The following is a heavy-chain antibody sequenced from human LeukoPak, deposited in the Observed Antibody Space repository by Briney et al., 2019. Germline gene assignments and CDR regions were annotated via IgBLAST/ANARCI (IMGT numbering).Heavy chain of an antibody. V-gene: IGHV3-15*07. CDR2: IASKTDGGAT. D-gene: IGHD3-10*01. J-gene: IGHJ4*02. CDR1: GLTVTNAW. Sequence: TAGGSLRLSCSASGLTVTNAWMNWVRKAPGEGLDWVGRIASKTDGGATDYAAPVKGRFTISRDDSKNTLNLQMNSLKTEDTAVYYCTTGIRGDWGQGTLVTVSS. CDR3: TTGIRGD.